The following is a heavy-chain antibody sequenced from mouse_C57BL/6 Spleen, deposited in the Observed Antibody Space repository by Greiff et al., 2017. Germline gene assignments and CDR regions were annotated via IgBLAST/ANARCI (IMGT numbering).Heavy chain of an antibody. CDR2: ISDGGSFT. J-gene: IGHJ3*01. V-gene: IGHV5-4*01. D-gene: IGHD2-1*01. Sequence: DVQLVESGGGLVKPGGSLKLSCAASGFTFSSYAMSWVRQTPEKRLEGVATISDGGSFTYYPDNVKGRLTISRDNAKNNLYLQMSHLKSEDTAMYYCARDRGNSAWFAYWGQGTLVTVSA. CDR1: GFTFSSYA. CDR3: ARDRGNSAWFAY.